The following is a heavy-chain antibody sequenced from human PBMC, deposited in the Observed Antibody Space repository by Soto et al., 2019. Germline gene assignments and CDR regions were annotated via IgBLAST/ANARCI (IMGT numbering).Heavy chain of an antibody. CDR2: IDWDDDK. Sequence: SGPPLVNPTQTLTLTCTFSGFSLSTSGMCVSWIRQPPGKALEWLALIDWDDDKYYSTSLKTRLTISKDTSKNQVVLTMTNMDPVDTATYYCARIIAGIAAAGTGKTYNWFDPWGQGTLVTVSS. V-gene: IGHV2-70*01. CDR3: ARIIAGIAAAGTGKTYNWFDP. J-gene: IGHJ5*02. CDR1: GFSLSTSGMC. D-gene: IGHD6-13*01.